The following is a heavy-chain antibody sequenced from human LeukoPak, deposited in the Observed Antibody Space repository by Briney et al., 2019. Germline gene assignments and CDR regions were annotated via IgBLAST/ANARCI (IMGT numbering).Heavy chain of an antibody. Sequence: QPGGSLRLSCAASGFTFSSYGMHWVRQAPGKGLEWVAFIRYDGSNKYYADSVKGRFTISRDNSKNTLYLQMNSLRAEDTAVYYCAKDRWDETYPDYWGQGTLVTVSS. D-gene: IGHD1-26*01. CDR3: AKDRWDETYPDY. V-gene: IGHV3-30*02. CDR2: IRYDGSNK. CDR1: GFTFSSYG. J-gene: IGHJ4*02.